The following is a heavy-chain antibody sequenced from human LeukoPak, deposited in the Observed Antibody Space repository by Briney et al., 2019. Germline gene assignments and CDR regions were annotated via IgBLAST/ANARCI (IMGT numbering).Heavy chain of an antibody. J-gene: IGHJ5*02. CDR2: ISYDGSNK. D-gene: IGHD6-19*01. CDR3: AKEQSLTWFDP. V-gene: IGHV3-30*18. Sequence: GGSLRLPCAASGFTFSSYGMHWVRQAPGKGLEWVAVISYDGSNKYYADSVKGRFTISRDNSKNTLYLQMNSLRAEDTAVYYCAKEQSLTWFDPWGQGTLVTVSS. CDR1: GFTFSSYG.